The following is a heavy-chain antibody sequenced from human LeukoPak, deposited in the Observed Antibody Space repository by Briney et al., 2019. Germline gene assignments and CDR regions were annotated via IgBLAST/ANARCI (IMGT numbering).Heavy chain of an antibody. CDR3: ARGGRDYGDFLAGH. J-gene: IGHJ4*02. V-gene: IGHV1-69*04. D-gene: IGHD4-17*01. CDR2: IIPILGIA. CDR1: GGTFSSYA. Sequence: SVKVSCKASGGTFSSYAISWVRQAPGQGLEWMGRIIPILGIANYAQKFQGRVTITADKSTSTAYMELSSLRSEDTAVYYCARGGRDYGDFLAGHWGQGTLVTVSS.